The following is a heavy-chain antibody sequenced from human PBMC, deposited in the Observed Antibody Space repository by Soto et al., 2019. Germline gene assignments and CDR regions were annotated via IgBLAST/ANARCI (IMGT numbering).Heavy chain of an antibody. J-gene: IGHJ4*02. Sequence: SETLSLTCNVSSGSIFSHGFYWGWIRQPPGKGLEWIGTINHSGSTYYNPSLKSRVTISMDTSKNQFSLLLRSVTAADTAVYYCARRYAPRYSSGNNHFDLWGQGTLVTVSS. CDR2: INHSGST. V-gene: IGHV4-39*01. CDR3: ARRYAPRYSSGNNHFDL. CDR1: SGSIFSHGFY. D-gene: IGHD6-19*01.